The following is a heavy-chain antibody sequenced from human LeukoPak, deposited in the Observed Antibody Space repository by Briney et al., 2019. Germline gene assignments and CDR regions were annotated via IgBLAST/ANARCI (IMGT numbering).Heavy chain of an antibody. J-gene: IGHJ6*03. CDR3: ARGTIYGDYYYYYYMDV. Sequence: SVKVSCKASGYTFTSYYMHWVRQAPGQGLEWMGRIIPILGIANYAQKFQGRVTITADKSTSTAYMELSSLRSEDTAVYYCARGTIYGDYYYYYYMDVWGKGTTVTVSS. CDR1: GYTFTSYY. CDR2: IIPILGIA. V-gene: IGHV1-69*04. D-gene: IGHD4-17*01.